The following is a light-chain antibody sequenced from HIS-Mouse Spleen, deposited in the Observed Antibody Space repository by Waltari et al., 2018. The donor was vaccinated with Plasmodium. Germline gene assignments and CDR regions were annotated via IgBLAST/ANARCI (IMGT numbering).Light chain of an antibody. CDR1: QIIRSG. V-gene: IGKV1-5*03. CDR3: QQYNSYSWT. J-gene: IGKJ1*01. CDR2: KAS. Sequence: DIQITQSPSTLSASVGDRVTITCRASQIIRSGLAWYQQKPGKAPKLLIYKASSLESGVPSRFSGSGSGTEFTLTISSLQPDDFATYYCQQYNSYSWTFGQGTKVEIK.